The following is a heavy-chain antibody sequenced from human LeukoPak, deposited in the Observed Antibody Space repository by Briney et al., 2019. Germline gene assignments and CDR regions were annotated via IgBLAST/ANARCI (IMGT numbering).Heavy chain of an antibody. CDR1: GFTVSSNY. CDR2: IYSGGSS. CDR3: TRASAGLSYLDL. J-gene: IGHJ2*01. D-gene: IGHD3/OR15-3a*01. V-gene: IGHV3-53*01. Sequence: GGSLRLSCAASGFTVSSNYMSWVRQAPGKGLEWVSVIYSGGSSYYADSVKGRFTISRDNAKNTLYLQMNSLRAEDTAIYYCTRASAGLSYLDLWGRGTLVTVSS.